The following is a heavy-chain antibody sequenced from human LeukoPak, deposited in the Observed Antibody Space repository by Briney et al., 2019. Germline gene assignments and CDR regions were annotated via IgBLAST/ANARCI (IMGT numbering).Heavy chain of an antibody. D-gene: IGHD6-19*01. CDR2: ISWDGGST. CDR3: AKDKDFDSSGWYSSFDY. CDR1: GFTFDDYA. Sequence: GGSLRLSCAASGFTFDDYAMHWVRQAPGEGLEWVSLISWDGGSTYYADSVKGRFTISRDNSKNSLYLQMNSLRAEDTALYYCAKDKDFDSSGWYSSFDYWGQGTLVTVPS. V-gene: IGHV3-43D*04. J-gene: IGHJ4*02.